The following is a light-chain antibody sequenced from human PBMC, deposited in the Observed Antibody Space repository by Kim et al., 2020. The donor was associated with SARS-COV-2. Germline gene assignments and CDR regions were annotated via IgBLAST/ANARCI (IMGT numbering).Light chain of an antibody. J-gene: IGKJ5*01. CDR2: GAS. CDR3: QQYNNWPPIT. CDR1: QSVGSN. V-gene: IGKV3-15*01. Sequence: SPGEGATLSCRAGQSVGSNLAWYRQKLGRAPRLLIYGASTRATGVPARFSGSGSGTEFTLTISSLQSEDFAVYYCQQYNNWPPITFGQGTRLEIK.